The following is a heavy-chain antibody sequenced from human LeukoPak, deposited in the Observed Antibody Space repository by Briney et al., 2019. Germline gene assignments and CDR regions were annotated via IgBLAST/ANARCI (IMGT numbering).Heavy chain of an antibody. CDR2: INHSGST. Sequence: SETLSLTCAVYGGSFSGYYWSWIRQPPGKGLEWIGEINHSGSTNYNPSLKSRVTISVDTSKNQFSLKLSSVTAADTAVYYCASRYSSSWYSTGDDAFDIWGQGTMVTVSS. V-gene: IGHV4-34*01. D-gene: IGHD6-13*01. CDR1: GGSFSGYY. J-gene: IGHJ3*02. CDR3: ASRYSSSWYSTGDDAFDI.